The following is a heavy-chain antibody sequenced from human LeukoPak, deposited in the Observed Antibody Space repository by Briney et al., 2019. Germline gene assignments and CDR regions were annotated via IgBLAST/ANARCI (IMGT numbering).Heavy chain of an antibody. CDR1: GGSLRSRNYY. V-gene: IGHV4-39*07. Sequence: SETLSLTCTVFGGSLRSRNYYWGWIRQPPGKGLEWFGSIFYSGSTYYNPSLKSRVTISVDTSKNQFSLKLSSVTAADTAVYYCTFKKWFGESHFDYWGQGTLVTVSS. CDR2: IFYSGST. D-gene: IGHD3-10*01. CDR3: TFKKWFGESHFDY. J-gene: IGHJ4*02.